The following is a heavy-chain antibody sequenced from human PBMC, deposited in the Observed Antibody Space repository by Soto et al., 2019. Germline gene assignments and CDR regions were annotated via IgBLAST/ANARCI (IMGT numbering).Heavy chain of an antibody. CDR1: GFTFSSYA. Sequence: GGSLRLSCAASGFTFSSYAMSWVRQAPGKGLEWVSAISGSGSNKYYADSVKGRFTISRDNSKNTLYLQMNSLRAEDTAVYYFVRDFHGYGDYWGQGTLVTVSS. CDR2: ISGSGSNK. J-gene: IGHJ4*02. V-gene: IGHV3-23*01. D-gene: IGHD5-12*01. CDR3: VRDFHGYGDY.